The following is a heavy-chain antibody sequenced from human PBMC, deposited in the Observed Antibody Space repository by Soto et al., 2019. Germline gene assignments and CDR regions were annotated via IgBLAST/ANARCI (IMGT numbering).Heavy chain of an antibody. CDR3: ARWGGGMDV. CDR2: IHYSGST. D-gene: IGHD3-16*01. CDR1: GGSISSYY. J-gene: IGHJ6*02. V-gene: IGHV4-59*01. Sequence: QVQLQESGPGLVKPSETLSLTCTVSGGSISSYYWNWIRQPPGKGLEWIAYIHYSGSTNYNSSLKSRVTMSVATSKNQFSLKMRSVTAADTAVYYCARWGGGMDVWGQGTTVTVSS.